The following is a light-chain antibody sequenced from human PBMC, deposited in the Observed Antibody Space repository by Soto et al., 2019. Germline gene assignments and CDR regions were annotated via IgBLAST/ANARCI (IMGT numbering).Light chain of an antibody. CDR2: AAS. V-gene: IGKV3-20*01. CDR3: QKYGSAFT. J-gene: IGKJ3*01. Sequence: ENVLTQSPGTLSLSPEERATLSCRASQSISSNYLAWYQHKPGQGPRLLIYAASSRATGIPDRFSGSGSGTDFTLTISRLEPEDFSLYYCQKYGSAFTFGPGTKVDIK. CDR1: QSISSNY.